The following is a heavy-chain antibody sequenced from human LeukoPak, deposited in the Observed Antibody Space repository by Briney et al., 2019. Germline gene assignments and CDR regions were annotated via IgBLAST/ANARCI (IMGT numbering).Heavy chain of an antibody. CDR2: TYFRSKWFY. CDR3: ARDLRTYMGINWFDP. J-gene: IGHJ5*02. V-gene: IGHV6-1*01. D-gene: IGHD4-17*01. CDR1: GDSVSSSTAA. Sequence: SQTLSLTCAISGDSVSSSTAAWNWIRQSPSRGLEWLGRTYFRSKWFYDYAVFIKGRITINPDTSKNQFSLQLNSVTPEDTAIYYCARDLRTYMGINWFDPWGQGTLVTVSS.